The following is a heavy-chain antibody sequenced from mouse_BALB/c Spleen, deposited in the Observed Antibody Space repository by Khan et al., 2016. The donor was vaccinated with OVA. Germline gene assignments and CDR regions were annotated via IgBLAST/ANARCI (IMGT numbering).Heavy chain of an antibody. Sequence: VQLKQSGAELVKPGATVKLSCTASGFYFTDSYMHWLKQWPEQGLEWIGRIDPPYGDTKYDQKFKGKATMTADKSSSTAYMQLRSLTSEDTAVKYWARMARKWGQGTTLTVSS. CDR1: GFYFTDSY. CDR2: IDPPYGDT. V-gene: IGHV14-3*02. J-gene: IGHJ2*01. CDR3: ARMARK.